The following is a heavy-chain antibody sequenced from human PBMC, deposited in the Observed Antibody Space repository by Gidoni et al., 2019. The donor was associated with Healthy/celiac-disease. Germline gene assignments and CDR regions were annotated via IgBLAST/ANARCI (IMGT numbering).Heavy chain of an antibody. CDR2: IYYSGST. D-gene: IGHD4-17*01. Sequence: QVQLQESGPGLVKPSETLSLPCTASAGSISSYYWSWIRQPPGKGLEWIGYIYYSGSTNYNPSLKSRVTISVDTSKNQFSLKLSSVTAADTAVYYCARASYGDYVPGPWFDPWGQGTLVTVSS. J-gene: IGHJ5*02. V-gene: IGHV4-59*01. CDR3: ARASYGDYVPGPWFDP. CDR1: AGSISSYY.